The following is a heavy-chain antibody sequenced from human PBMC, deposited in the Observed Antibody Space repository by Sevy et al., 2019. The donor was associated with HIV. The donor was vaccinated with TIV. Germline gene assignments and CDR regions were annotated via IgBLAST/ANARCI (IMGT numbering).Heavy chain of an antibody. CDR1: GASISSSGYY. V-gene: IGHV4-39*01. J-gene: IGHJ4*02. CDR2: INYSGIT. Sequence: SETLSLTCTVSGASISSSGYYWGWIRQPPGKGLQWIASINYSGITFYNPSLKSRITISADTSKNQFSLDLNSATAADTAIYYFAGPILTYNNGWSYYDYWGQRTVVTVSS. D-gene: IGHD6-19*01. CDR3: AGPILTYNNGWSYYDY.